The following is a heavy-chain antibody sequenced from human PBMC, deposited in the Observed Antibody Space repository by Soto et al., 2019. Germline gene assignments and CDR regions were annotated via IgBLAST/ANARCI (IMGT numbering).Heavy chain of an antibody. V-gene: IGHV5-51*01. Sequence: GASLKISCKGSGYSFTSYWIGWVRQMPGKGLEWMGIIYPGDSDTRYSPSFQGQATISADKSISTAYLQWSSLKASDTAMYYCARQAHPSRYYYYGMDVWGQGTTVTVSS. CDR1: GYSFTSYW. CDR2: IYPGDSDT. CDR3: ARQAHPSRYYYYGMDV. J-gene: IGHJ6*02.